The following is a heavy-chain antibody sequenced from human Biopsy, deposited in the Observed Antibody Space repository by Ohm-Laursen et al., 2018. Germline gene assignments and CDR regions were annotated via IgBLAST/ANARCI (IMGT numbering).Heavy chain of an antibody. Sequence: SLRLSCAASGFDFSDYSMSWVRQAPGKGMEWISYIYGGGSLVSYADSVKGRFTISRDNAQNSLYLHMNSLRAEDTAVYYCARLNSGTYDASDLWGQGTMVIVSS. CDR2: IYGGGSLV. CDR3: ARLNSGTYDASDL. CDR1: GFDFSDYS. D-gene: IGHD1-26*01. J-gene: IGHJ3*01. V-gene: IGHV3-48*04.